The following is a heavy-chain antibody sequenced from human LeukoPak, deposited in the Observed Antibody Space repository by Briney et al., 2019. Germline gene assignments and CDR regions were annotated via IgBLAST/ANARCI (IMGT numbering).Heavy chain of an antibody. CDR2: IKKDGSEK. V-gene: IGHV3-7*01. J-gene: IGHJ4*02. Sequence: PGGSLRLSCAASGFTFSSYEMNWVRQAPGKGLEWVAKIKKDGSEKDYVDSVKGRFTISRDNAKGSLYLQLNSLRAEDTAVYYCARGFQRGDSPVWGQGTLVTVSS. D-gene: IGHD2-21*02. CDR3: ARGFQRGDSPV. CDR1: GFTFSSYE.